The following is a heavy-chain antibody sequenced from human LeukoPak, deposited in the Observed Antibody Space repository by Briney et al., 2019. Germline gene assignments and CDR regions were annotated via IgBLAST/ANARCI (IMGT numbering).Heavy chain of an antibody. CDR2: IYYGGST. D-gene: IGHD5-12*01. CDR3: AKLKTKWLEEYYYYGMDV. J-gene: IGHJ6*02. V-gene: IGHV4-59*08. CDR1: VGSISSYY. Sequence: PSETLSLTCTVSVGSISSYYWSWIRQPPGKGLEWFGYIYYGGSTNSNPSLKSRVTISVDTSKNQFSLKLSSVTAADTAVYYCAKLKTKWLEEYYYYGMDVWGQGTTVTVSS.